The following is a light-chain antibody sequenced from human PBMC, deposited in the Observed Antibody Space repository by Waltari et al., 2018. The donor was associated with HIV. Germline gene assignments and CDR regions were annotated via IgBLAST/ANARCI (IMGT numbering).Light chain of an antibody. V-gene: IGKV3-15*01. CDR1: QSISND. J-gene: IGKJ1*01. CDR2: GAS. Sequence: EIVMTQSPATLSVSPGERVTLSCRASQSISNDLAWYQQQPGQAPRLLIYGASTRATGIPARFSGSGSGTECTLTISSLQSGDFAVYYCQHYNNWPPWTFGQGTKVEIK. CDR3: QHYNNWPPWT.